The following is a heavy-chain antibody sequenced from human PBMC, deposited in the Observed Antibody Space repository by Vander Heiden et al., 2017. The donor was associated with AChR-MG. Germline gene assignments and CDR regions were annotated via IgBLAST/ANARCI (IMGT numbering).Heavy chain of an antibody. J-gene: IGHJ4*02. CDR3: ATADGWLLPYY. Sequence: QVPLVQSGAEVKTPGASVKVSCKASGYRFTDYGVSGVPQATGQGLEWVAWSSTFNGNTNYAQKVQGRLTMTTDTSTSTAYMELRSLKSDDTAVYYCATADGWLLPYYWGQGPLVTVSS. V-gene: IGHV1-18*01. CDR2: SSTFNGNT. D-gene: IGHD5-12*01. CDR1: GYRFTDYG.